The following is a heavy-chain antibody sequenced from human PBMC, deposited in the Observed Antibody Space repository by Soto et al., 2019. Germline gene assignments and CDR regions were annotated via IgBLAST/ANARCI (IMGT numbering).Heavy chain of an antibody. CDR3: AKEAPRYCSSTSCLDFDY. Sequence: EVQLLESGGGLVQPGGSLRLSCAASGFTFSSYAMSWVRQAPGKGLEWVSAISGSGGSTYYADSVKGRFTISRDNSKTTLYLQMNSLRAEDTAVYYCAKEAPRYCSSTSCLDFDYWGQGTLVTVSS. CDR1: GFTFSSYA. J-gene: IGHJ4*02. CDR2: ISGSGGST. V-gene: IGHV3-23*01. D-gene: IGHD2-2*01.